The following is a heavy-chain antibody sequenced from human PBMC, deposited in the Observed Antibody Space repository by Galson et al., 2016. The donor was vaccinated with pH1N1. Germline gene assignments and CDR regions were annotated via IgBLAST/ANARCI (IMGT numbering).Heavy chain of an antibody. Sequence: LRLSCAASGFTFSGSAMHWVRQASGKGLEWVGRIRSKADSYATAYAASVEGRFTISRDDSKNTAYLQMNSLETEDTAVYYCTRPNSGSYEEFWFDPWGQGTLVTVSS. CDR2: IRSKADSYAT. CDR3: TRPNSGSYEEFWFDP. V-gene: IGHV3-73*01. J-gene: IGHJ5*02. D-gene: IGHD1-26*01. CDR1: GFTFSGSA.